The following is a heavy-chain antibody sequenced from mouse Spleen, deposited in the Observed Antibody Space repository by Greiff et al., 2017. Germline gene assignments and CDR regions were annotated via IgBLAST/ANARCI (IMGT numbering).Heavy chain of an antibody. V-gene: IGHV14-4*01. Sequence: EVQLQQSGAELVRPGASVKLSCTASGFNIKDDYMHWVKQRPEQGLEWIGWIDPENGDTEYASKFQGKATITADTSSNTAYLQLSSLTSEDTAVYYCTSQLGDYFDYWGQGTTLTVSS. D-gene: IGHD4-1*02. CDR1: GFNIKDDY. CDR3: TSQLGDYFDY. CDR2: IDPENGDT. J-gene: IGHJ2*01.